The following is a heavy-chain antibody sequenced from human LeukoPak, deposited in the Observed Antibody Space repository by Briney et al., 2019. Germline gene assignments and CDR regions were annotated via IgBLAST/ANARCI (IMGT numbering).Heavy chain of an antibody. CDR2: IYPGDSDT. CDR3: ARHYGSGSYYRGLRLYYYYMDV. V-gene: IGHV5-51*01. D-gene: IGHD3-10*01. J-gene: IGHJ6*03. CDR1: GYSFTSYW. Sequence: GESLKISCKGSGYSFTSYWIGWVRQMPGKGLEWMGIIYPGDSDTRYSPSFQGQVTISADKSISTAYLQWSSLKASGTAMYYCARHYGSGSYYRGLRLYYYYMDVWGKGTTVTISS.